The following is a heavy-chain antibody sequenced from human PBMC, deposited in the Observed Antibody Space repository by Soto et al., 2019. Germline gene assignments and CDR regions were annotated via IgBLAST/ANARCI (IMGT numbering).Heavy chain of an antibody. Sequence: QVQLVQSGAEVRKPGASVTVSCRSSGDSFNDYYIHWVRQAPGQGFEWMGWINPNGGVTKYAQKFQGWVSMTRDTSIRTVYMQLSRLRSDDTAVYYCAIESGGATATLDYYYFYMDVWCTGTTVTVSS. CDR2: INPNGGVT. CDR1: GDSFNDYY. CDR3: AIESGGATATLDYYYFYMDV. V-gene: IGHV1-2*04. J-gene: IGHJ6*03. D-gene: IGHD5-12*01.